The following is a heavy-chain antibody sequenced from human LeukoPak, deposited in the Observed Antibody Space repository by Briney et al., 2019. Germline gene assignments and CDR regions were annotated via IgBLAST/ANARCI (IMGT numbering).Heavy chain of an antibody. Sequence: GGSLRLSCAASGFTFSSYAMSWVRQAPGKGLEWVLAISGSGGSTYYADSVKGRFTISRDNSKNTLYLQMNSLRAQDTAVYYCSKDLFPRYCSSTSFQLSFDYWGQGTLVTLSS. CDR3: SKDLFPRYCSSTSFQLSFDY. CDR1: GFTFSSYA. J-gene: IGHJ4*02. CDR2: ISGSGGST. D-gene: IGHD2-2*01. V-gene: IGHV3-23*01.